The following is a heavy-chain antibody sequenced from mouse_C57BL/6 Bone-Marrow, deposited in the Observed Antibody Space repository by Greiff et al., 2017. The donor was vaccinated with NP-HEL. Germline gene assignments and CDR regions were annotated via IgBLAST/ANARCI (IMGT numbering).Heavy chain of an antibody. CDR3: ARGRAWFAY. J-gene: IGHJ3*01. CDR2: INYDGSST. Sequence: EVKLMESEGGLVQPGSSMKLSCTASGFTFSDYYMAWVRQVPEKGLEWVANINYDGSSTYYLDSLKSRFIISRDNAKNILYLQMSSLKSEDTATYYCARGRAWFAYWGQGTLVTVSA. V-gene: IGHV5-16*01. CDR1: GFTFSDYY.